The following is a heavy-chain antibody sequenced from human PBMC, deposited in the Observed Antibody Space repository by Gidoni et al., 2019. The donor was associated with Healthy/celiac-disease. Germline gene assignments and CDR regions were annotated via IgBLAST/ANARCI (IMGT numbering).Heavy chain of an antibody. D-gene: IGHD2-15*01. CDR3: ARQQSVVVVAATLHYYYYGMDV. CDR2: IYYSGST. J-gene: IGHJ6*04. V-gene: IGHV4-39*01. Sequence: QLQLQESGPGLVKPSETLSLTCTVSGGSISSSSYYWGWIRQPPGKGLEWIGSIYYSGSTYYNPSLKSRVTISVDTSKNQFFLKLSSVTAADTAVYYCARQQSVVVVAATLHYYYYGMDVWGKGTTVTVSS. CDR1: GGSISSSSYY.